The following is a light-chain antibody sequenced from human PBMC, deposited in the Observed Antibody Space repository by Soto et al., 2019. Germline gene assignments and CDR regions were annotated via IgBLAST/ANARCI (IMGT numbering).Light chain of an antibody. V-gene: IGKV1-39*01. CDR1: QSISNN. CDR3: QQSYSSPPT. CDR2: AAS. J-gene: IGKJ1*01. Sequence: QRSQSTSSLSASVEDRVIITCRASQSISNNLNWYQQKPGKAPKLLIFAASSLQSGVPSRFSGSRSGPDFTLTISSLQPEDFATYYCQQSYSSPPTFGQGTKVDIK.